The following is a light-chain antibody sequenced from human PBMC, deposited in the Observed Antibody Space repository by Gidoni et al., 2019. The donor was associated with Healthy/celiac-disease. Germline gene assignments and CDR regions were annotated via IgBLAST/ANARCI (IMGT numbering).Light chain of an antibody. CDR1: QSVSSSY. Sequence: ETVLTLSPGPLSLSPGERATLSCRASQSVSSSYFAWYQQKPGQAPRLLIYGASSRATGIPDRFSGSGSGTDFTLTISRLEPEDFAVYYCQQYGSSPPWTFGQGTKVEIK. J-gene: IGKJ1*01. V-gene: IGKV3-20*01. CDR3: QQYGSSPPWT. CDR2: GAS.